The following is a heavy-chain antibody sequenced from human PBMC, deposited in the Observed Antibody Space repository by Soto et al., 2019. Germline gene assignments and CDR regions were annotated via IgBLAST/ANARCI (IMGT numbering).Heavy chain of an antibody. D-gene: IGHD5-12*01. CDR2: XXXXXXSX. CDR3: AKKAGYSGYDPFDY. J-gene: IGHJ4*02. Sequence: GGSLRLSCAASGFTFSSYVMSWVRQAPGKGLQWVSXXXXXXXSXFNADSVKGRFAISRDNSKNTLYLQMNSLRAEDTAIYYCAKKAGYSGYDPFDYWGQGTLVTVSS. V-gene: IGHV3-23*01. CDR1: GFTFSSYV.